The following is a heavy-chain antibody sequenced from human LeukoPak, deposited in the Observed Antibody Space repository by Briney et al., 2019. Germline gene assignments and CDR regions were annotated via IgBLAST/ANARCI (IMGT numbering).Heavy chain of an antibody. D-gene: IGHD4-17*01. CDR2: IHPSGST. J-gene: IGHJ4*02. CDR1: GGSLSGHY. CDR3: ARGDDYGKTGY. Sequence: SETLSLTCAVYGGSLSGHYWSWIRQPPGKGLEWIGEIHPSGSTNYNPSLKSRVIISVDTSKNQFSLKLSSVTAADTAVYYCARGDDYGKTGYWGQGTLVTVTS. V-gene: IGHV4-34*01.